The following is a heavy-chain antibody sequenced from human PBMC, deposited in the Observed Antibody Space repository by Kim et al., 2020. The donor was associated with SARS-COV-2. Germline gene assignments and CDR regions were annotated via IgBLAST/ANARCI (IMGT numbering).Heavy chain of an antibody. V-gene: IGHV3-48*03. CDR3: ARDNGPLADYDFWSGYYIPYYRLDV. D-gene: IGHD3-3*01. CDR1: GFTFSSYE. Sequence: GGSLRLSCAASGFTFSSYEMNWVRQAPGKGLEWVSYISSSGSTIYYADSVKGRFTISRDNAKNSLYLQMNSLRAEDTAVYYCARDNGPLADYDFWSGYYIPYYRLDVCVQGATVAVSS. J-gene: IGHJ6*02. CDR2: ISSSGSTI.